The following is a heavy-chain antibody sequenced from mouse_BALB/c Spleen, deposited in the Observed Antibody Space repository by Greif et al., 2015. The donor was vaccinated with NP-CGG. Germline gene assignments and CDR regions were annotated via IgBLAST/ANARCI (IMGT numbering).Heavy chain of an antibody. CDR1: GFNIKDTY. D-gene: IGHD1-1*01. CDR3: ARSGYYGSSYWYFDV. CDR2: IDPANGNT. Sequence: EVQLQQSGAELVKPGASVKLSCTASGFNIKDTYMHWVKQRPEQGLEWIGRIDPANGNTKYDPKFQGKATITADTSFNTAYLQLSSLTSEDTAVYYCARSGYYGSSYWYFDVWGAGTTVTVSS. V-gene: IGHV14-3*02. J-gene: IGHJ1*01.